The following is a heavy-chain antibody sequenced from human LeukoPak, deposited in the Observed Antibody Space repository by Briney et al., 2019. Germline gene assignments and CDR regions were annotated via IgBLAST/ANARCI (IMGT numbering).Heavy chain of an antibody. CDR1: GITLSNYG. J-gene: IGHJ4*02. CDR3: AKRGVVIRVILVGFHKEAYYFDS. CDR2: ISDTGGRT. V-gene: IGHV3-23*01. Sequence: GGSLRLSCAVSGITLSNYGMTWVRQAPGKGLEWVAGISDTGGRTNYADSVKGRFTISRDNPKNTLYLQMNSLRAEDTAVYFCAKRGVVIRVILVGFHKEAYYFDSWGQGALVTVS. D-gene: IGHD3-22*01.